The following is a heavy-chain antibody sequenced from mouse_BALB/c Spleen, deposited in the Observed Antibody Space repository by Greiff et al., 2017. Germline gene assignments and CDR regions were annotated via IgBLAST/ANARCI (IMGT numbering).Heavy chain of an antibody. J-gene: IGHJ4*01. CDR2: INPYNDGT. D-gene: IGHD2-1*01. V-gene: IGHV1-14*01. CDR1: GYTFTSYV. Sequence: VQLQQSGPELVKPGASVKMSCKASGYTFTSYVMHWVKQKPGQGLEWIGYINPYNDGTKYNEKFKGKATLTSDKSSSTAYMELSSLTSEDSAVYYCARNYGNYLYAMDYWGQGTSVTVSS. CDR3: ARNYGNYLYAMDY.